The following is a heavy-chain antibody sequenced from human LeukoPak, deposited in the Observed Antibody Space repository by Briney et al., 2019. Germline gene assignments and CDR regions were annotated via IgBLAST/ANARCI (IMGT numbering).Heavy chain of an antibody. CDR1: GFTFSSYS. Sequence: GGSLRLSCAASGFTFSSYSMNWVRQAPGKGLEWVSSISSSSSYIYYADSVKGRFTISRDNAKNSLYLQMNSLRAKDTAVYYCARDRYYYGSGFDYWGQGTLVTVSS. CDR3: ARDRYYYGSGFDY. V-gene: IGHV3-21*01. D-gene: IGHD3-10*01. CDR2: ISSSSSYI. J-gene: IGHJ4*02.